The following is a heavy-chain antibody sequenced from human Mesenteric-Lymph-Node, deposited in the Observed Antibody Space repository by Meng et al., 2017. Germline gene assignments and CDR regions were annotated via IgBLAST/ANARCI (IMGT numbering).Heavy chain of an antibody. D-gene: IGHD3-22*01. CDR2: INLNSGGT. CDR3: AAFYYESSGYFRADY. CDR1: GYTFTGYY. V-gene: IGHV1-2*06. J-gene: IGHJ4*02. Sequence: QVQLGQAGAEGKKPGASVKVSCKASGYTFTGYYIHWVRQAPGQGLEWMGRINLNSGGTNYAQKFQGRVTMTWDTSISAAQMELSSLRSDDTAVYYCAAFYYESSGYFRADYWGQGILVTVSS.